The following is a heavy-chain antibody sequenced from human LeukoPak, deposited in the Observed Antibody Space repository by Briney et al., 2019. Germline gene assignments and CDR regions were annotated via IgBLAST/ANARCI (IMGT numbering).Heavy chain of an antibody. V-gene: IGHV3-30*03. Sequence: PGRSLRLSCAASGFTFSSYSMNWVRQAPGKGLEWVAVISYDGSNKYYADSVKGRFTISRDNAKNSLYLQMNSLRAEDTAVYYCARAAPSSLYYDFWSGYYHPHYFEYWGQGALVTVSS. CDR3: ARAAPSSLYYDFWSGYYHPHYFEY. CDR2: ISYDGSNK. D-gene: IGHD3-3*01. J-gene: IGHJ4*02. CDR1: GFTFSSYS.